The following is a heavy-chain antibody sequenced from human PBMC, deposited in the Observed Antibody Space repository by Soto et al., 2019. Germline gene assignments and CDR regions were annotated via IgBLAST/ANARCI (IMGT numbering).Heavy chain of an antibody. D-gene: IGHD3-16*01. J-gene: IGHJ6*02. V-gene: IGHV4-34*01. Sequence: SETLSLTCAVYGGSFSGYYWSWIRQPPGKGLEWIGEINHSGSTNYNPSLKSRVTISVDTSKNQFSLKLSSVTAADTAVYHCARQRGGGYYYYGMDVWGQGTTVTVSS. CDR3: ARQRGGGYYYYGMDV. CDR2: INHSGST. CDR1: GGSFSGYY.